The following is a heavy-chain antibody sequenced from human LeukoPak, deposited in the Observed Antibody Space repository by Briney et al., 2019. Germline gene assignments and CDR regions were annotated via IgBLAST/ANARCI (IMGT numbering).Heavy chain of an antibody. Sequence: GRSLRLSCAASGFTFSSYGMHWVRQAPGKGLEWVAVISYDGSNKYYADSVKGRFTISRDNAKNSLYLQMNSLRAEDTALYYCAKGKRSGYYYVELDYWGQGTLVTVSS. J-gene: IGHJ4*02. V-gene: IGHV3-30*18. CDR2: ISYDGSNK. D-gene: IGHD3-22*01. CDR1: GFTFSSYG. CDR3: AKGKRSGYYYVELDY.